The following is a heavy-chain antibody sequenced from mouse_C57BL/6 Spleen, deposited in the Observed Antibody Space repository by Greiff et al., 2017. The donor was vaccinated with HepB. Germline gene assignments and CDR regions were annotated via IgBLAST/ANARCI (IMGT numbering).Heavy chain of an antibody. CDR2: IYPGDGDT. V-gene: IGHV1-82*01. J-gene: IGHJ2*01. D-gene: IGHD2-5*01. CDR3: ARSRLSNYFYFDY. CDR1: GYAFSSSW. Sequence: QVQLKESGPELVKPGASVKISCKASGYAFSSSWMNWVKQRPGKGLEWIGRIYPGDGDTNYNGKFKGKATLTADKSSSTAYMQLSSLTSEDSAVYFCARSRLSNYFYFDYWGQGTTLTVSS.